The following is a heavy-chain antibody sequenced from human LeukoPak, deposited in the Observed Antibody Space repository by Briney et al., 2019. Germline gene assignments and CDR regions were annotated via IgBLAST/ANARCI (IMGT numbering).Heavy chain of an antibody. J-gene: IGHJ4*02. V-gene: IGHV3-11*04. D-gene: IGHD1-7*01. CDR1: GFTFSDYY. Sequence: GGSLRLSCAASGFTFSDYYMSWIRQAPGKGLEWVSYISSSGSTIYYADSVKGRFTISRDNAKNTLYLQMNSLRAEDTAVYYCAKENWNYTSFDYWGQGTLVTVSS. CDR2: ISSSGSTI. CDR3: AKENWNYTSFDY.